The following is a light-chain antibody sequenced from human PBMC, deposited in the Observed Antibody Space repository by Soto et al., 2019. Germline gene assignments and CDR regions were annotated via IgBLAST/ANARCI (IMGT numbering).Light chain of an antibody. V-gene: IGKV1-5*03. CDR1: QTISSW. CDR2: KAS. Sequence: DIQMTQSPSTLSGSVGDRVTITCRASQTISSWVAWYQQKPGKAPKLLIYKASTLKSGVPSRFSGSGSGTEFTLTISSLQPDDFATYYCQHYNSYGTFGQGTKVDIK. J-gene: IGKJ1*01. CDR3: QHYNSYGT.